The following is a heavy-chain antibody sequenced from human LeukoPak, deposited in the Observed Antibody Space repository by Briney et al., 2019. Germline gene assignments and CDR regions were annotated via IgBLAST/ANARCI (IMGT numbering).Heavy chain of an antibody. Sequence: GGSLRLSCAASGFTFSSYWMHWVRQAPGKGLEWVSAISGSGGSTYYADSVKGRFTISRDNSKNTLYLQMNSLRAEDTAVYYCAKDPDYDFWSGLDYYGMDVWGQGTTVTVSS. CDR2: ISGSGGST. J-gene: IGHJ6*02. V-gene: IGHV3-23*01. CDR3: AKDPDYDFWSGLDYYGMDV. CDR1: GFTFSSYW. D-gene: IGHD3-3*01.